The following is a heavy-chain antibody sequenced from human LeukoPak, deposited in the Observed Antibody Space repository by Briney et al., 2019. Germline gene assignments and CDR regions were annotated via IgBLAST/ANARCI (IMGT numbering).Heavy chain of an antibody. J-gene: IGHJ4*02. CDR2: IRYDGSNK. V-gene: IGHV3-30*02. D-gene: IGHD2-2*01. Sequence: GGSLRLSCAASGFTFSSYGMHWVRQAPGKGLEWVAFIRYDGSNKYYADSVKGRFTISRDNSKNTLYLQMNSLRAEDTAVYYCAKDQRTVVVPAAMVSWGQGTLVTVSS. CDR3: AKDQRTVVVPAAMVS. CDR1: GFTFSSYG.